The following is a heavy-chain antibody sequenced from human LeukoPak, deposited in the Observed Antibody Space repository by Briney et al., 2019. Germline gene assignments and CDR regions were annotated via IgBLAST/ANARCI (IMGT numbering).Heavy chain of an antibody. J-gene: IGHJ4*02. D-gene: IGHD3-16*01. CDR3: ARAGGFFSPFGY. V-gene: IGHV4-59*06. CDR2: IYYSGST. CDR1: GGSISSYY. Sequence: SETLSLTCTVSGGSISSYYWSWIRQHPGDGLEWIGYIYYSGSTYYNPSLKSRVTISIDTSKNQFSLKLSSVTAADTAVYYCARAGGFFSPFGYWGQGTLVTVSS.